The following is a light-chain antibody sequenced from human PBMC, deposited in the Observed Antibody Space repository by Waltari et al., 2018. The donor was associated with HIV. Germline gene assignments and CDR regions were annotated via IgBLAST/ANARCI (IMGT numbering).Light chain of an antibody. Sequence: EIVLTQSPGTLSVSPGERATLSCRASQSVRSTSLAWYQQKPGQAPRLLIYGASSRATGFPDRFSGSGSGIDFTLTISRLEPEDFAVYYCQQCGNSPWTFGQGTKVEIK. CDR2: GAS. CDR3: QQCGNSPWT. J-gene: IGKJ1*01. V-gene: IGKV3-20*01. CDR1: QSVRSTS.